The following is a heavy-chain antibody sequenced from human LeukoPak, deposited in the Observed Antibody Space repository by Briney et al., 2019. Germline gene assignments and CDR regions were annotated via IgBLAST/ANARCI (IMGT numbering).Heavy chain of an antibody. CDR2: TYSGDTT. CDR3: ARERPDSRNLDS. CDR1: GFTFSTYG. J-gene: IGHJ4*02. V-gene: IGHV3-66*01. D-gene: IGHD1-14*01. Sequence: GGTLRLSCAASGFTFSTYGMNWVRQAPGKGLEWVSITYSGDTTYYADSVKGRFIISRDDSKNTLSLQMNDLRVEYTAVYYCARERPDSRNLDSWGRGAVVTVSS.